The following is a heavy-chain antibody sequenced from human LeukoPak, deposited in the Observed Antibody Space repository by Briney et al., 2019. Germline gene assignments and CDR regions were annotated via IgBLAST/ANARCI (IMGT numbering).Heavy chain of an antibody. J-gene: IGHJ4*02. CDR1: GGSISSYY. D-gene: IGHD3-22*01. CDR3: ARGSGYYSYYFDY. V-gene: IGHV4-59*06. CDR2: IYYSGST. Sequence: KTSETLSLTCTVSGGSISSYYWSWIRQHPGKGLEWIGYIYYSGSTYYNPSLKSRVTISVDTSKNQFSLKLSSVTAADTAVYYCARGSGYYSYYFDYWGQGTLVTVSS.